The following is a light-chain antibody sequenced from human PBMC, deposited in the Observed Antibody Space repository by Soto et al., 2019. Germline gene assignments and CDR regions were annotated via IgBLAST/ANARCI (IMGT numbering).Light chain of an antibody. CDR3: LQRGNWPWS. CDR1: QSVSSY. V-gene: IGKV3-11*01. CDR2: DAY. J-gene: IGKJ1*01. Sequence: ETVLTQSPATLSLSPGERATLSCRVSQSVSSYLAWYQQKPGQAPRLLIYDAYKRATGIPERFRGSGSETDFALIISSLEPEDFAVYYCLQRGNWPWSFGQGTKVEI.